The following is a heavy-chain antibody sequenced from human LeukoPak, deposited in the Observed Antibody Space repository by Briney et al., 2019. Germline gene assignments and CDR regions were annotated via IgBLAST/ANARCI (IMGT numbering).Heavy chain of an antibody. CDR3: AKNPSAAGYFDY. J-gene: IGHJ4*02. CDR1: GFTFNTYG. D-gene: IGHD6-13*01. V-gene: IGHV3-23*01. Sequence: GGSLRLSCAASGFTFNTYGMSWVRQAPGKGLEWVSGISGSGGATYYADSVKGRFTVSRDNSKNTLYLQMNSLRAEDTAVYYCAKNPSAAGYFDYWGQGTLVTVSS. CDR2: ISGSGGAT.